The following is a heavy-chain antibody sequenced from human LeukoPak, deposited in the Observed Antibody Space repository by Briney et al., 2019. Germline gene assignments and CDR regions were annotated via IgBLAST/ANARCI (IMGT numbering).Heavy chain of an antibody. CDR1: GYTFTSYG. D-gene: IGHD6-13*01. J-gene: IGHJ3*02. Sequence: ASVKVSCKASGYTFTSYGISWVRQAPGQGLEWMGWINPNSGGTNYAQKFQGRVTMTRDTSISTAYMELSRLRSDDTAVYYCASRIAAAGTGPFDAFDIWDQGTMVTVSS. V-gene: IGHV1-2*02. CDR2: INPNSGGT. CDR3: ASRIAAAGTGPFDAFDI.